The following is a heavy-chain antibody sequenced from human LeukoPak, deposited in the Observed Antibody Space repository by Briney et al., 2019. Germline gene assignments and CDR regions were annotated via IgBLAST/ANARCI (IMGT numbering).Heavy chain of an antibody. CDR3: ARDEAYCGGDCYPLY. V-gene: IGHV3-33*01. Sequence: GGPLRLSCAASGFTFSSYGMHWVRQAPGKGLGWVAVIWYDGSNKYYADSVKGRFTISRDNSKNTLYLQMNSLRAEDTAVYYCARDEAYCGGDCYPLYWGQGTLVTVSS. CDR1: GFTFSSYG. CDR2: IWYDGSNK. J-gene: IGHJ4*02. D-gene: IGHD2-21*02.